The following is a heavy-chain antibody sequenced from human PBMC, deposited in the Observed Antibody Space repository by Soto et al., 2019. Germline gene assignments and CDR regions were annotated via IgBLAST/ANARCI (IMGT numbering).Heavy chain of an antibody. J-gene: IGHJ4*02. D-gene: IGHD2-21*01. V-gene: IGHV3-23*01. CDR2: ITGGGST. CDR1: GFSFSYA. CDR3: AKDAVYNDGLWLVSD. Sequence: DVQLLESGGGLVQPEGSLRLSCVVSGFSFSYAIIWVRQAPGKGQEWVSGITGGGSTEYAASVKGRFTISRDNSKNTVYLQMNSLRAEDTAMYYCAKDAVYNDGLWLVSDWGQGTLVTVS.